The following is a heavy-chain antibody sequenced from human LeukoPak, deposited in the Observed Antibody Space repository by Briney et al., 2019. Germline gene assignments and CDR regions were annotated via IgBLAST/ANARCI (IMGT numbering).Heavy chain of an antibody. D-gene: IGHD3-22*01. CDR2: SYYSGST. CDR3: AREYPRYYGDYFDY. CDR1: GGSVSSGSYY. Sequence: PSETLSLTCTVSGGSVSSGSYYWSWIRQPPGKGLEWIGYSYYSGSTNYNPSLKSRVTISVDTSKNQFSLKLSSVTAADTAVYYCAREYPRYYGDYFDYWGQGTLVTVSS. J-gene: IGHJ4*02. V-gene: IGHV4-61*01.